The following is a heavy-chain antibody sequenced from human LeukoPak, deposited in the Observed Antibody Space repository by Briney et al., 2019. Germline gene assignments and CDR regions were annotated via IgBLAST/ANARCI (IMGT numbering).Heavy chain of an antibody. D-gene: IGHD7-27*01. CDR3: AKMLGIGVYYYYMDV. Sequence: GGSLRLSCAASGFTFSSYAMHWVRQAPGKGLEYVSAISSNGGSTYYANSVKGRFTISRDNSKNTLYLQMNSLRAEDTAVYYCAKMLGIGVYYYYMDVWGKGTTVTISS. V-gene: IGHV3-64*01. CDR2: ISSNGGST. CDR1: GFTFSSYA. J-gene: IGHJ6*03.